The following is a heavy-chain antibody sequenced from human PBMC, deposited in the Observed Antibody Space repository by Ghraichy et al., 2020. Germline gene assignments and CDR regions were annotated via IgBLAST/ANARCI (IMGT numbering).Heavy chain of an antibody. D-gene: IGHD6-19*01. CDR3: AKVHSSGWYQVKSGPFDY. CDR1: GFTFSNYA. CDR2: ISGSAIST. J-gene: IGHJ4*02. Sequence: GGSLRLSCAASGFTFSNYAMSWVRQAPGKGLEYVSSISGSAISTYYADSVKGRFTISRDNSKNTLYLQMNSLRSEDTAVYYCAKVHSSGWYQVKSGPFDYWGQGILAPVSS. V-gene: IGHV3-23*01.